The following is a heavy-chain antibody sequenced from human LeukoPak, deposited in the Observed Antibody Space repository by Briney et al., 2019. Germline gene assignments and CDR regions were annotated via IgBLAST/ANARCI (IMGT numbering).Heavy chain of an antibody. Sequence: GRSLSLSCAASGFTFSSYGMHWVRQAPGQGLEWMGGIIPIFGTANYAQKFQGRVTITADESTSTAYMELSSLRSEDTAVYYCARDSRGVYCSGGSCYANWFDPWGQGTLVTVSS. J-gene: IGHJ5*02. CDR2: IIPIFGTA. V-gene: IGHV1-69*01. D-gene: IGHD2-15*01. CDR1: GFTFSSYG. CDR3: ARDSRGVYCSGGSCYANWFDP.